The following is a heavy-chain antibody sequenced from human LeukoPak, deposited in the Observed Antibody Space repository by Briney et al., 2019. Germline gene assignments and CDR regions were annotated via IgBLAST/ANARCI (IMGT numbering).Heavy chain of an antibody. CDR3: ARQRLGYCSGGSCHHHFDY. V-gene: IGHV4-34*01. CDR1: GGSFSGYY. CDR2: INHSGST. J-gene: IGHJ4*02. Sequence: KPSETLSLTCAVYGGSFSGYYWSWIRQPPGKGLEWIGEINHSGSTNYNPSLKSRVTISVDTSKNQFSLKLSSVTAADTAVYYCARQRLGYCSGGSCHHHFDYRGQGTLVTVSS. D-gene: IGHD2-15*01.